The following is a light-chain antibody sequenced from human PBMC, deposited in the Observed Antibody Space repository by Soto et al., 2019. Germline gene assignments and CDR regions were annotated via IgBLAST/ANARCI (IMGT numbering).Light chain of an antibody. J-gene: IGKJ1*01. Sequence: DVVMTQSPLSLSVTLGQPASISCRSTQSLVSSDGHTFLTWFHQRPGQSPRGLIYRVSNRESGVXDXXSGRGSGTDFTLEISRVEAEDVGVYYCMQGTYWPWTFGQGTKVEIK. V-gene: IGKV2-30*01. CDR1: QSLVSSDGHTF. CDR2: RVS. CDR3: MQGTYWPWT.